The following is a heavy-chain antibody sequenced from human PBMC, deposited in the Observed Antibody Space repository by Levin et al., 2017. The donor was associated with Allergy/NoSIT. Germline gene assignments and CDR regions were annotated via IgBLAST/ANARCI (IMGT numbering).Heavy chain of an antibody. CDR2: INPSGGST. Sequence: ASVKVSCKASGYTFSRNYIHWVRQAPGQGLEWMGRINPSGGSTSYAQKFQGRVTMTRDTSTSTAYMELSSLISEDTAVYYCARGPLIQVWGYMDVWGKGTTVTVSS. J-gene: IGHJ6*03. CDR1: GYTFSRNY. D-gene: IGHD3-16*01. CDR3: ARGPLIQVWGYMDV. V-gene: IGHV1-46*01.